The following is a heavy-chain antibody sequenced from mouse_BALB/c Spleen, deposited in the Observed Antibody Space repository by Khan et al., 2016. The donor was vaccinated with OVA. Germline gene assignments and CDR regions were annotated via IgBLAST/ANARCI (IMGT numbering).Heavy chain of an antibody. D-gene: IGHD2-1*01. Sequence: VRLQQSGAELVKPGASVKLSCTASGFNIKDTYMHWVKQRPEQGLEWIGRIDPANGNTKYDPKFQDKATITADTSSNTAYLQLSSLTSEDTAVYYCATLYGNPFVYWGQGTLVSVSA. V-gene: IGHV14-3*02. CDR2: IDPANGNT. J-gene: IGHJ3*01. CDR3: ATLYGNPFVY. CDR1: GFNIKDTY.